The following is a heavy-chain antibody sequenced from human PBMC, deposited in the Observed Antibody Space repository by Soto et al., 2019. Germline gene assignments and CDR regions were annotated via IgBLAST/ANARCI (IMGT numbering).Heavy chain of an antibody. Sequence: TSETLSLTCTVSGVSISSGGYYWSWIRQHPGKGLEWIGYIYYSGSTYYNPSLKSRVTISVDTSKNQFSLKLSSVTAADTAVYYCARDPIAAAGTRGWFDPWGQGTLVTVSS. D-gene: IGHD6-13*01. CDR3: ARDPIAAAGTRGWFDP. V-gene: IGHV4-31*03. CDR1: GVSISSGGYY. J-gene: IGHJ5*02. CDR2: IYYSGST.